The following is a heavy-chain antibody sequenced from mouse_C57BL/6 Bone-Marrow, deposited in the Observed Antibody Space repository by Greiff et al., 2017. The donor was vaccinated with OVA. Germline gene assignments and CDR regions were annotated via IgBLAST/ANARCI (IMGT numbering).Heavy chain of an antibody. D-gene: IGHD2-1*01. J-gene: IGHJ4*01. CDR3: ARDGDYGNPYAMDY. CDR2: IYPGDGDT. Sequence: QVQLQQSGAELVKPGASVKISCKASGYAFSSYWMNWVKQRPGKGLEWIGQIYPGDGDTNSNGKFKGKATLTADKSSSTAYMQLSSLTSEDSAVYFCARDGDYGNPYAMDYWGQGTSVTVSS. V-gene: IGHV1-80*01. CDR1: GYAFSSYW.